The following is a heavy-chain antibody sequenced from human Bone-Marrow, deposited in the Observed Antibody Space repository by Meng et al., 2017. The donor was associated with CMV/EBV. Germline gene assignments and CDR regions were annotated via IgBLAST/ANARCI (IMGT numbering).Heavy chain of an antibody. CDR3: AADSRFWSGYYHAFDI. CDR1: GFTSSNSA. J-gene: IGHJ3*02. Sequence: SVKVSCKASGFTSSNSAVQWVRQARGQRREWIGWIVVGSGNTNYAQKFQERVTITRDMSTSTAYMELSSLRSEDTAAYYCAADSRFWSGYYHAFDIWGQGTMVTVSS. D-gene: IGHD3-3*01. V-gene: IGHV1-58*01. CDR2: IVVGSGNT.